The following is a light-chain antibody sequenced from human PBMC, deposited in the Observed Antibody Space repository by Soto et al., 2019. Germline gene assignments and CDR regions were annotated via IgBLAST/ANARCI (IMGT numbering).Light chain of an antibody. Sequence: EIVLTQSPGTLSLSPGERATLSCRASQSVNSIYLTWYQQKPGQAPRLLIYGASSRATDIPDRFSGSGSGADFTLNISRLEPEDFAVYYCQHYGSSLYTFGQGTKLEIK. V-gene: IGKV3-20*01. CDR3: QHYGSSLYT. CDR1: QSVNSIY. CDR2: GAS. J-gene: IGKJ2*01.